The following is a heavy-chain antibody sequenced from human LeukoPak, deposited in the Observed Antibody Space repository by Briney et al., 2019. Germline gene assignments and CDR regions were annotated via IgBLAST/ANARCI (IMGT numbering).Heavy chain of an antibody. CDR3: ARGLLRYFDWISSWGLGLDY. V-gene: IGHV1-18*01. CDR1: GYTFTSYG. Sequence: GASVKVSCTASGYTFTSYGISWVRQAPGQGLEWMGWISAYNGNTNYAQKLQGRVTMTTDTSTSTAYMELRSLRSDDTAVYYCARGLLRYFDWISSWGLGLDYWGQGTLVTVSS. J-gene: IGHJ4*02. CDR2: ISAYNGNT. D-gene: IGHD3-9*01.